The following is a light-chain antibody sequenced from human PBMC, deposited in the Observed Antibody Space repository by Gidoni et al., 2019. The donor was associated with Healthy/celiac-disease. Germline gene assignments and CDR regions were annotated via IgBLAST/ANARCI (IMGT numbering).Light chain of an antibody. CDR1: QRISSY. V-gene: IGKV1-39*01. CDR3: QQSYSTPWT. J-gene: IGKJ1*01. CDR2: AAS. Sequence: DIQMTQSPSSLSASVGDRVTITCRASQRISSYLNWYRQKPGKAPKLLIYAASSLQSGVPSRFSSSGSGTDFTLSISSLQPEDFATCYWQQSYSTPWTFGQGTRVEIK.